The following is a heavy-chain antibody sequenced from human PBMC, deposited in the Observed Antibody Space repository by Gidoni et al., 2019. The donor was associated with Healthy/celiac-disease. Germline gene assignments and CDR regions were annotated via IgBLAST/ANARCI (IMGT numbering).Heavy chain of an antibody. CDR2: ISGSGGST. CDR1: GFTFSSYA. J-gene: IGHJ4*02. D-gene: IGHD4-17*01. CDR3: AKDVDYGVQGFYYFDY. V-gene: IGHV3-23*01. Sequence: EVQLLESGGGLVQPGGSLRLSCAASGFTFSSYAMSWVRQAPGKGLEWVSAISGSGGSTYYADSVKGRFTISRDNSKNTLYLQMNSLRAEDTAVYYCAKDVDYGVQGFYYFDYWGQGTLVTVSS.